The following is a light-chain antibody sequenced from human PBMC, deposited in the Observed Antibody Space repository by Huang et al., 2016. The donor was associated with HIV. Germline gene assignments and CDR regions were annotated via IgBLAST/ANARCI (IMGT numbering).Light chain of an antibody. CDR3: QQLHSYPIT. J-gene: IGKJ5*01. CDR1: QDIATS. Sequence: QLTQSPSSLSMSVGDRVIITCQASQDIATSLAWYQHKPGRAPKLLISAASTLQSGVPSRFSGGSAGTYFTRIITNLQPDDFATYYCQQLHSYPITFGQGTRLDI. V-gene: IGKV1-9*01. CDR2: AAS.